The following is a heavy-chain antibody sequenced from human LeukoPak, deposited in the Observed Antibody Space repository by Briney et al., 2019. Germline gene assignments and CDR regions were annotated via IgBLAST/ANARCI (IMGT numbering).Heavy chain of an antibody. CDR2: ISGSGGST. CDR3: AKHQRGIVVVPAGVGYYMDV. CDR1: GFTFSSYA. D-gene: IGHD2-2*01. V-gene: IGHV3-23*01. Sequence: PGGSLRLSCAASGFTFSSYAMSWARQAPGKGLEWVSAISGSGGSTYYADSVKGRFTISRDNSKNTLYLQMNSLRAEDTAVYYCAKHQRGIVVVPAGVGYYMDVWGKGTTVTVSS. J-gene: IGHJ6*03.